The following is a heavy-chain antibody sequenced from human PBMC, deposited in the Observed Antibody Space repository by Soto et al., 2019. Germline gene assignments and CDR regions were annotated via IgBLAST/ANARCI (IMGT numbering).Heavy chain of an antibody. CDR3: AKNLGGGGRYFDWLDV. V-gene: IGHV3-30*18. CDR2: ILYDGSNK. D-gene: IGHD3-9*01. CDR1: GFTFSSYG. J-gene: IGHJ6*02. Sequence: QVQLVESGGGVVQPGRSLRLSCVASGFTFSSYGMHWVRQAPGKGLEWVAVILYDGSNKYYADSVKGRFTISRDNSKNKFYLQMNGLGAGDTALYYCAKNLGGGGRYFDWLDVWGQGTTVTVSS.